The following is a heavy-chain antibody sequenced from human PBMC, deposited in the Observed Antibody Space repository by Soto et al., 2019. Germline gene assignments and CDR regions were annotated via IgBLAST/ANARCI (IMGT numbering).Heavy chain of an antibody. Sequence: GASVKVSCKASCYTFTSYGISWVRQAPGQGLEWMGWISAYNGNTNYAQKLQGRVTMTTDTSTSTAYMELRSLRSDDTAVYYCASALDTAMVGGAFDIWGQGTMVTVSS. V-gene: IGHV1-18*01. CDR2: ISAYNGNT. CDR3: ASALDTAMVGGAFDI. CDR1: CYTFTSYG. J-gene: IGHJ3*02. D-gene: IGHD5-18*01.